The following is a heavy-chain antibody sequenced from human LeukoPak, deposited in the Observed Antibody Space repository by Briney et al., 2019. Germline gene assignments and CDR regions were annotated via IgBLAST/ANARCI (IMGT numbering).Heavy chain of an antibody. CDR3: ARKARGYSRYCGMDV. V-gene: IGHV4-39*01. CDR2: IYYSGST. J-gene: IGHJ6*02. D-gene: IGHD5-18*01. CDR1: GGSISSSSYY. Sequence: ASETLSLTCTVSGGSISSSSYYWGWIRQPPGKGLEWIGSIYYSGSTYYNPSLKSRVTISVDTSKNQFSLKLSSVTAADTAVYYCARKARGYSRYCGMDVWGQGTTVTVSS.